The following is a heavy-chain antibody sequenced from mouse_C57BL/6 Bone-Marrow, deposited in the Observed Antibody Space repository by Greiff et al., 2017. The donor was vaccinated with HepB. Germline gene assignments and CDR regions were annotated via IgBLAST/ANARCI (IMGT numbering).Heavy chain of an antibody. CDR1: GFSLTSYA. CDR2: IWTGGGT. V-gene: IGHV2-9-1*01. Sequence: VKLMESGPGLVAPSQSLSITCTVSGFSLTSYAISWVRQPPGKGLEWLGVIWTGGGTNYNSALNSRLSISKDNSKSQVFLKMNSLQTDDTARYYCARNFRLLRGYYFDYWGQGTTLTVSS. CDR3: ARNFRLLRGYYFDY. D-gene: IGHD1-1*01. J-gene: IGHJ2*01.